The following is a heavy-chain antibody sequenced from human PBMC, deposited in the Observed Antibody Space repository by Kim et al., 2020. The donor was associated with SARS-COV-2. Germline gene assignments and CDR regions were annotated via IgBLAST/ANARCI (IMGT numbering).Heavy chain of an antibody. V-gene: IGHV1-18*04. D-gene: IGHD3-22*01. J-gene: IGHJ1*01. CDR3: ARDTALGGYYDSRRAVAEYFQH. CDR2: ISAYNGNT. Sequence: ASVKVSCKASGYTFTSYGISWVRQAPGQGLEWMGWISAYNGNTNYAQKLQGRVTMTTDTSTSTAYMELRSLRSDDTAVYYCARDTALGGYYDSRRAVAEYFQHWGQGTLVTVSS. CDR1: GYTFTSYG.